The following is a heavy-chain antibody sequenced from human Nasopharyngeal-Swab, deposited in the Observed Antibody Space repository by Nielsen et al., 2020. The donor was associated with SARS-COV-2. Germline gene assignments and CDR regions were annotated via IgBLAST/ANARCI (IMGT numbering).Heavy chain of an antibody. Sequence: GGSLRLSCAASGFTFSSYWMSWVRQAPGKGLEWVANIKQDGSEKYYVDSVKGRFTISRDNAKNSLYLQMNSLRAEDTAVYYCARVGLGYNWNYFDPYYYYGMDVWGQGTTVPSP. V-gene: IGHV3-7*03. J-gene: IGHJ6*02. D-gene: IGHD1-7*01. CDR3: ARVGLGYNWNYFDPYYYYGMDV. CDR2: IKQDGSEK. CDR1: GFTFSSYW.